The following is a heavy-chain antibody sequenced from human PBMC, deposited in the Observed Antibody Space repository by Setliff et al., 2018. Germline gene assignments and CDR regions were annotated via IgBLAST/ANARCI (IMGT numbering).Heavy chain of an antibody. CDR2: ISAGGDTT. Sequence: GESLKISCAASGYTSSSYAMTWVRQAPGKGLEWVSIISAGGDTTYYADSVKGRFTISRDNSKNTLYLQMNSLRAEDTAVYYCCSGSYLFVYWGQGSLVTVSS. V-gene: IGHV3-23*01. CDR1: GYTSSSYA. CDR3: CSGSYLFVY. J-gene: IGHJ4*02. D-gene: IGHD1-26*01.